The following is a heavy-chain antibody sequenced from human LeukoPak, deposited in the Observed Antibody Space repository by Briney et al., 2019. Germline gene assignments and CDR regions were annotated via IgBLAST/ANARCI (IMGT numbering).Heavy chain of an antibody. Sequence: SETLSLTCTVSGGSISSSSYYWGWLRQPPGKGLEWIGSIYYSGSTYYNPSLKSRVTISVDTSKNQFSLKLSSVTAADTAVYYCARGTGNWFDPWGQGTLVTVSS. CDR1: GGSISSSSYY. CDR2: IYYSGST. V-gene: IGHV4-39*07. CDR3: ARGTGNWFDP. J-gene: IGHJ5*02.